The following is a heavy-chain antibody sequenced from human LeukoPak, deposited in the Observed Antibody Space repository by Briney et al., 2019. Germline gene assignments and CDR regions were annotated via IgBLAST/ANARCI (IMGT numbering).Heavy chain of an antibody. Sequence: SETLPLTCTVSGGSISSYVWSWIRQPPGKGLEWIGHIYYSGSTNYNPSLKSRVTVSVDMYKNQFSVTLSSVSAADTAVYYCARGAGNYYFYGMDVWGQGTTVTVSS. V-gene: IGHV4-59*01. J-gene: IGHJ6*02. CDR2: IYYSGST. CDR3: ARGAGNYYFYGMDV. CDR1: GGSISSYV.